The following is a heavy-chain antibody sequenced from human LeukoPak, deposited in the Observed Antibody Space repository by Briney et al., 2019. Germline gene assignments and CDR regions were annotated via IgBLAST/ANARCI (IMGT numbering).Heavy chain of an antibody. CDR2: IYNSGST. Sequence: SETLSLTCTVSGGSISSYYWSWIRQPPGKGLEWIGYIYNSGSTNYNPSLKSRVTISVDTSKNQFSLKLTSVTAADTAVYYCARKTYTSGWYVDDYWGQGTLVTVSS. CDR3: ARKTYTSGWYVDDY. J-gene: IGHJ4*02. V-gene: IGHV4-59*01. CDR1: GGSISSYY. D-gene: IGHD6-19*01.